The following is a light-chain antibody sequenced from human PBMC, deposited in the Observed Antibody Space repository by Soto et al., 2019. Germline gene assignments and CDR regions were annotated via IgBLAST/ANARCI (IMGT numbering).Light chain of an antibody. CDR1: SSNIGSYNL. V-gene: IGLV2-23*01. Sequence: QSVLTQPPSVSAAPGQKVTISCSGSSSNIGSYNLVSWYQQHPGKAPKLMIYEGSKRPSGVSNRFSGSKSGNTASLTISGLQAEDEADYYCCSYTGSSPYLFGTGTKVTVL. J-gene: IGLJ1*01. CDR3: CSYTGSSPYL. CDR2: EGS.